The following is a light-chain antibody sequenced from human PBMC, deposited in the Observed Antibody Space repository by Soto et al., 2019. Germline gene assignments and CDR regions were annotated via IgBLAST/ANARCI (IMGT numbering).Light chain of an antibody. V-gene: IGKV3-15*01. Sequence: ETVMTQSPATLSVSPGERATLSCRASQSVTTNLAWYQHKPGQPPRLLIYGASTRATGIPARFSGSGSGMEFTLTISSLQSEDFAVYFCQQYNNRPPWTFGQGTKVKSN. CDR1: QSVTTN. CDR3: QQYNNRPPWT. CDR2: GAS. J-gene: IGKJ1*01.